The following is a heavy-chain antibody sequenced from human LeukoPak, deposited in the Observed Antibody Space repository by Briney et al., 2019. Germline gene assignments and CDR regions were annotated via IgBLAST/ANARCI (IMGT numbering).Heavy chain of an antibody. V-gene: IGHV3-30-3*01. CDR3: ARDSYGSY. CDR1: GFTFSSYA. J-gene: IGHJ4*02. D-gene: IGHD5-18*01. Sequence: GGSLRLSCAASGFTFSSYAMHWVRQAPGKGLEWVAVISYDGSNKYYADSVKGRFTISRDNSKNTLYLQMNSLRAEDTAVYYCARDSYGSYWGQGTLVTVSS. CDR2: ISYDGSNK.